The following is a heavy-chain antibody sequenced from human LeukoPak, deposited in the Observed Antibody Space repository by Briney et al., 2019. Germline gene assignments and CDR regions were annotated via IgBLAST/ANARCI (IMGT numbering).Heavy chain of an antibody. CDR1: GGSISSGGYY. D-gene: IGHD2-2*01. CDR3: ASGERYCSSTSCYDLDY. V-gene: IGHV4-31*03. CDR2: IYYSGST. J-gene: IGHJ4*02. Sequence: SETLSLTCTVSGGSISSGGYYWSWIRQHPGKGLEWIGYIYYSGSTYYNPSLKSRVTISVDTSKNQFSLKLSSVTAADTAVYYCASGERYCSSTSCYDLDYWGQGTLVTVSS.